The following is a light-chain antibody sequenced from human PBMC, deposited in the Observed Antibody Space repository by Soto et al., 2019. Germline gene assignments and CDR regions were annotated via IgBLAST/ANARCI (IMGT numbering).Light chain of an antibody. CDR1: QSISDT. CDR2: SAS. Sequence: EIVRAHSRATLSVSPGGRATLSCRASQSISDTLAWYQQKPGQAPSLLIYSASRRATGIPARFSGSGSGTEFTLTISSLQSEDFAVYYCQQYNNWPPVTFGQGTKVDIK. CDR3: QQYNNWPPVT. J-gene: IGKJ1*01. V-gene: IGKV3-15*01.